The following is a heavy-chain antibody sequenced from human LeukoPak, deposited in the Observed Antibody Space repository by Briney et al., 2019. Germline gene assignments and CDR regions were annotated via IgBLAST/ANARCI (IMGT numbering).Heavy chain of an antibody. CDR2: MYTDGGT. D-gene: IGHD4-11*01. Sequence: GSLRLSCAVSGFTVSTNYMSWVRQAAGKGLEWVSLMYTDGGTLYADSVKGRFTISRDSSKNTLYLQMNSLRAEDTAVYYCARHYSNSLYYYYGLDVWGQGTTVTVSS. CDR1: GFTVSTNY. J-gene: IGHJ6*02. CDR3: ARHYSNSLYYYYGLDV. V-gene: IGHV3-66*04.